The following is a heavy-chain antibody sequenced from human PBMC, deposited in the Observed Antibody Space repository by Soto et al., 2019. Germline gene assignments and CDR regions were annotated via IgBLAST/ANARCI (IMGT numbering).Heavy chain of an antibody. CDR3: ARDSGVLWFGVHNDAFDI. CDR1: GYTFTSYA. D-gene: IGHD3-10*01. J-gene: IGHJ3*02. Sequence: ASVKVSCKASGYTFTSYAMHWVRQAPGQRLEWMGWINVGNGNTKYSQKFQGRVTITRDTSASTAYMELSSLRSEDTAVYYCARDSGVLWFGVHNDAFDIWGQGTMVTVSS. V-gene: IGHV1-3*01. CDR2: INVGNGNT.